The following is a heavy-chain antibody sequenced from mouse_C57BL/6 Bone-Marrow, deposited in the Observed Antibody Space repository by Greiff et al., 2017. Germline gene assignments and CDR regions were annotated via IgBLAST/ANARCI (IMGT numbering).Heavy chain of an antibody. V-gene: IGHV14-4*01. J-gene: IGHJ2*01. CDR2: IDPDNGDT. D-gene: IGHD2-4*01. Sequence: VQLKQSGAELVRPGASVKLSCTASGFNITDDYMHWVKQRPEQGLEWIGWIDPDNGDTEYASKFQGKATITADTSSNTAYLQLSSLTSEDTAVYYCTTFYYDYYLDYWGQGTTLTVSS. CDR3: TTFYYDYYLDY. CDR1: GFNITDDY.